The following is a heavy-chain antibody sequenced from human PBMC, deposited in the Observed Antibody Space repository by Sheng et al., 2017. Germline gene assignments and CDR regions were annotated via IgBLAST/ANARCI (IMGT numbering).Heavy chain of an antibody. V-gene: IGHV4-34*01. CDR2: INHSGST. J-gene: IGHJ4*02. CDR3: ARGRPSKAVAGYYFDY. CDR1: GGSFSGYY. D-gene: IGHD6-19*01. Sequence: HVQLQQWGAGLLKPSETLSLTCAVYGGSFSGYYWSWIRQPPGKGLEWIGEINHSGSTNYNPSLKSRVTISVDTSKNQFSLKLSSVTAADTAVYYCARGRPSKAVAGYYFDYWGQGTLVTVSS.